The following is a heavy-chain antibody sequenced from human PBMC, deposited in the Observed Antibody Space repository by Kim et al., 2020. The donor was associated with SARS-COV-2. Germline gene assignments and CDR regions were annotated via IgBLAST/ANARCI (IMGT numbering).Heavy chain of an antibody. CDR1: GFTFSSYS. CDR3: ARAVGPGGVVGYFVWLLWH. D-gene: IGHD3-9*01. V-gene: IGHV3-21*01. J-gene: IGHJ4*02. Sequence: GGSLRLSCAASGFTFSSYSMNWVRQAPGKGLEWVSSISSSSSYIYYADSVKGRFTISRDNAKNSLYLQMNSLRAEDTAVYYCARAVGPGGVVGYFVWLLWHWGQGTLVTVSS. CDR2: ISSSSSYI.